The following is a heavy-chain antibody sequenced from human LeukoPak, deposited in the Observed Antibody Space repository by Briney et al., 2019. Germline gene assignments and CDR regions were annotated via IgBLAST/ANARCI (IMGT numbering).Heavy chain of an antibody. CDR1: GGSFSGYY. CDR2: INHSGST. D-gene: IGHD5-12*01. CDR3: ARGIVATIGRYFDY. J-gene: IGHJ4*02. V-gene: IGHV4-34*01. Sequence: PSETLSLTCAVYGGSFSGYYRSWIRQPPGKGLEWIGEINHSGSTNYNPSLKSQVTISVDTSKNQFSLKLSSVTAADTAVYYCARGIVATIGRYFDYWGQGTLVTVSS.